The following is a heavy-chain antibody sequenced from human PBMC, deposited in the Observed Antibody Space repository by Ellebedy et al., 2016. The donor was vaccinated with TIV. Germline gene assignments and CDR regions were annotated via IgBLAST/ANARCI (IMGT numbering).Heavy chain of an antibody. CDR2: ISGDGDNT. J-gene: IGHJ4*02. CDR3: ARNRGGSYYFDY. D-gene: IGHD1-26*01. CDR1: GFTFSSYA. V-gene: IGHV3-23*01. Sequence: GGSLRLXXAASGFTFSSYAMSWVRQAPGKGLEWVSVISGDGDNTYYADSVKGRFTISRDNAKNSLYLQMNSLRAEDTAVYYCARNRGGSYYFDYWGQGTLVTVSS.